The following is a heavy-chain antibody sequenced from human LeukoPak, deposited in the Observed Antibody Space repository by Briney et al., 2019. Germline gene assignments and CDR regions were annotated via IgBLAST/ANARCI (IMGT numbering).Heavy chain of an antibody. D-gene: IGHD6-13*01. CDR1: GFTFSSYS. CDR2: ISSSSSYI. J-gene: IGHJ1*01. Sequence: GGSLRLSCAASGFTFSSYSMNWVRQAPGKGLEWVSSISSSSSYIHYADSVKGRFTISRDNAKNSLYLQMNSLRAEDTAVYYCARDWPTIAAAGTIPEYFQHWGQGTLVTVSS. V-gene: IGHV3-21*01. CDR3: ARDWPTIAAAGTIPEYFQH.